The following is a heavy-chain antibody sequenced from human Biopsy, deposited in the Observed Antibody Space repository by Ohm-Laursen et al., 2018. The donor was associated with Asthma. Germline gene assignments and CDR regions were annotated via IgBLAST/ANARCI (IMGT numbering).Heavy chain of an antibody. CDR2: INFSGSA. Sequence: TLSLTCTVTGGSVTSATFHWSWIRQAPGKGLEWIGFINFSGSANYSPSLRGRVSISVDRSKNQISLRLTSVTAADTAVYYCARGSSSRLSRWELLVSGGKRAHSYYGMDVWGQGTTVTVSS. CDR3: ARGSSSRLSRWELLVSGGKRAHSYYGMDV. V-gene: IGHV4-61*01. CDR1: GGSVTSATFH. J-gene: IGHJ6*02. D-gene: IGHD1-26*01.